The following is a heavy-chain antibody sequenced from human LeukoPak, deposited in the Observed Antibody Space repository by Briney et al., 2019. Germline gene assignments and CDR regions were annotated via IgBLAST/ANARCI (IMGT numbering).Heavy chain of an antibody. CDR3: ATVARYFDWFYYFDY. D-gene: IGHD3-9*01. J-gene: IGHJ4*02. CDR2: IYYSGST. V-gene: IGHV4-39*07. Sequence: PSETLSLTCTVSGGSISSSSYYWGWIRQPPGKGLEWIGSIYYSGSTYYNPSLKSRVTISVGTSKNQFSLKLSSVTAADTAVYYCATVARYFDWFYYFDYWGQGTLVTVSS. CDR1: GGSISSSSYY.